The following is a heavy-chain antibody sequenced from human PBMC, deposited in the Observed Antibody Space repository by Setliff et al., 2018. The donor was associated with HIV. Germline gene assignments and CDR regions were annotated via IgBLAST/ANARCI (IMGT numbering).Heavy chain of an antibody. Sequence: PGGSLRLSCATSAFTFDDHAMHWVRQAPGKGLEWVSGINWDGSSTGFADSVKGRFTISRDNAKSSLYLQMNNLRADDTALYYCVKDILGGSGAFDIWGQGTMVTVSS. CDR1: AFTFDDHA. CDR3: VKDILGGSGAFDI. V-gene: IGHV3-20*04. J-gene: IGHJ3*02. CDR2: INWDGSST. D-gene: IGHD3-16*01.